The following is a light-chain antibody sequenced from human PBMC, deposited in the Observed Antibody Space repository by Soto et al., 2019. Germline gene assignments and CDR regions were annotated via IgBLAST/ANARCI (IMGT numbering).Light chain of an antibody. CDR2: WAS. CDR3: QQYYSTPHS. V-gene: IGKV4-1*01. J-gene: IGKJ2*01. CDR1: QSVLYSSNNKNY. Sequence: DIVMTQSPDSLAVSLGERATINCKSSQSVLYSSNNKNYLAWYQQKPGQLPKLLIYWASTRESGVPDRFSGSGSGTDFTLTISSLQAEDVAFYYCQQYYSTPHSFGQGTKLEI.